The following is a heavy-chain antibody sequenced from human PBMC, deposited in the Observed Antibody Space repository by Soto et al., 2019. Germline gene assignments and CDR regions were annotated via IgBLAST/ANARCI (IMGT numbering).Heavy chain of an antibody. D-gene: IGHD6-19*01. V-gene: IGHV1-18*01. J-gene: IGHJ6*02. Sequence: ASVKVSCKASGYTFTSYGISWVRQAPGQGLEWMGWISAYNGNTNYAQRLQGRVTMTTDTSTSTAYMELRSLRSDDTAVYYCAREQGEVAVAGTSYYYYYGMDVWGQAPSVTVSS. CDR3: AREQGEVAVAGTSYYYYYGMDV. CDR2: ISAYNGNT. CDR1: GYTFTSYG.